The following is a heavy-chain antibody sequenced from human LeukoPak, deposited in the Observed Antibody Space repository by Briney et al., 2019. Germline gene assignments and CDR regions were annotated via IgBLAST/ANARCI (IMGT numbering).Heavy chain of an antibody. V-gene: IGHV3-30*02. CDR2: IRYGGSNK. CDR1: GFTFSSYG. Sequence: GGSLRLSCAASGFTFSSYGMHWVRQAPGKGLEWVAFIRYGGSNKYYADSVKGRFTISRDNSKNTLYLQMNSLRAEDTAVYYCAKDKLVVVPAAMPRPNYMDVWGKGTTVTISS. CDR3: AKDKLVVVPAAMPRPNYMDV. D-gene: IGHD2-2*01. J-gene: IGHJ6*03.